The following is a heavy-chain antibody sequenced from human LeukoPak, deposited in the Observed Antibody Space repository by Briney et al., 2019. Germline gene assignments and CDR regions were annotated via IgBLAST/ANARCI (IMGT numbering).Heavy chain of an antibody. CDR3: AKDSAIVPAAPYGMDV. V-gene: IGHV3-23*01. Sequence: GGSLRLSCAASGFALSNYAMIWVRQAPGKGLEWVSTISGSGGGTYYADSVKGRFTISRDNPKNTLYLHMDSLRAEDTAVYYCAKDSAIVPAAPYGMDVWGQGTTVTVSS. J-gene: IGHJ6*02. CDR2: ISGSGGGT. D-gene: IGHD2-2*01. CDR1: GFALSNYA.